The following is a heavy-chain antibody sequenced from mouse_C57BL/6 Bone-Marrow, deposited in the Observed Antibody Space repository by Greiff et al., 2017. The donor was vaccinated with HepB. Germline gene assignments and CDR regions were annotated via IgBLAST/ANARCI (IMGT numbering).Heavy chain of an antibody. CDR1: GYTFTSYW. D-gene: IGHD2-4*01. J-gene: IGHJ2*01. V-gene: IGHV1-72*01. CDR2: IDPNSGGT. Sequence: VQLQQPGAELVKPGASVKLSCKASGYTFTSYWMHWVKQRPGRGLEWIGRIDPNSGGTKYNEKFKSKATLTVDKPSSTAYMQLSSLTSEDSAVYYCARRGIYYDYPYYFDYWGQGTTLTVSS. CDR3: ARRGIYYDYPYYFDY.